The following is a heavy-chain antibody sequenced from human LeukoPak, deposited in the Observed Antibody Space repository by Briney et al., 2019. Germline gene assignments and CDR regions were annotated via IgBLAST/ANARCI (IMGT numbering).Heavy chain of an antibody. CDR2: IYRSGRT. Sequence: PGGSLRLSSAVSGFTVSSDYMGWVRQAPGKGLEWISVIYRSGRTYYADSVKGRFTISRDNSKNSLYLQMNSLRAEDTAVYYCARVFPGLRFSIDYWGQGTLVTVSS. D-gene: IGHD5-12*01. V-gene: IGHV3-53*01. J-gene: IGHJ4*02. CDR1: GFTVSSDY. CDR3: ARVFPGLRFSIDY.